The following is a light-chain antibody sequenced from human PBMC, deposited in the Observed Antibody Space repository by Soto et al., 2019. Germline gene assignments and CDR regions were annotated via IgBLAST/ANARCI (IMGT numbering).Light chain of an antibody. Sequence: EIVLTQSPGTLSLPPGERATLSCRASQSVSSSYLAWYQQKPGQAPRLLIYGASSRATGIPDRFSGSGSGTDFTLTISRLEPEDFAVYYGQQYGSSPGTFGQGTKLEIK. CDR1: QSVSSSY. J-gene: IGKJ2*01. V-gene: IGKV3-20*01. CDR3: QQYGSSPGT. CDR2: GAS.